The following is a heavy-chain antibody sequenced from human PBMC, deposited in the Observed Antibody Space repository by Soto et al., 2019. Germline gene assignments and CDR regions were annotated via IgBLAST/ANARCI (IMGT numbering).Heavy chain of an antibody. Sequence: GGSPRLSCAASGFTFSSYSMNWVRQAPGKGLEWVSYISSSSTIYYADSVKGRFTISRDNAKNSLYLQMNSLRDEDTAVYYCARGVIWLQKNWSLPRGQATLLTGS. V-gene: IGHV3-48*02. CDR2: ISSSSTI. CDR1: GFTFSSYS. D-gene: IGHD5-12*01. J-gene: IGHJ5*02. CDR3: ARGVIWLQKNWSLP.